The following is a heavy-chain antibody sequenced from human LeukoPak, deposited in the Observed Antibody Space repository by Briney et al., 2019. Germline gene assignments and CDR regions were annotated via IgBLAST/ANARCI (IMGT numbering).Heavy chain of an antibody. Sequence: SETLSLTCTVSGGSISSYYWSWIRQPPGKGLEWIGYIYYSGSTNYNPSLKSRVTISVDTSKNQFSLKLSSVTAADTAVYYCARLTIFGRLDPWGQGTLVTVSS. CDR1: GGSISSYY. D-gene: IGHD3-3*01. J-gene: IGHJ5*02. V-gene: IGHV4-59*01. CDR2: IYYSGST. CDR3: ARLTIFGRLDP.